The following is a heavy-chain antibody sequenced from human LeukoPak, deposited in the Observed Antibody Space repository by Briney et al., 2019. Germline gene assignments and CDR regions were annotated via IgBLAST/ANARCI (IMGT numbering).Heavy chain of an antibody. D-gene: IGHD6-6*01. CDR3: ARVYIEYSSSSYDY. Sequence: ASEKVSCKASGYTFTGYYMHWVRQAPGQGLEWMGWINPNSGGTNYAQKFQGRVTMTRDTSISTAYMELSRLRSDDTAVYYCARVYIEYSSSSYDYWGQGTLVTVSS. CDR1: GYTFTGYY. CDR2: INPNSGGT. V-gene: IGHV1-2*02. J-gene: IGHJ4*02.